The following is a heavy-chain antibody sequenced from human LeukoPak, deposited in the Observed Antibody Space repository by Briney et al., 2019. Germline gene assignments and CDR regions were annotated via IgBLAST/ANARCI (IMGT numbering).Heavy chain of an antibody. D-gene: IGHD6-13*01. Sequence: PSQTLSLTCTVSGGSISSGSYYWNWIRQPAGKGLEWIGRIYTSGSTNYNPSLKSRVTISVDTSKNQFSLKLSSVTAADTAVYYCARGSGSSSWYVWLFDYWGQGTLVTVSS. V-gene: IGHV4-61*02. CDR3: ARGSGSSSWYVWLFDY. CDR2: IYTSGST. J-gene: IGHJ4*02. CDR1: GGSISSGSYY.